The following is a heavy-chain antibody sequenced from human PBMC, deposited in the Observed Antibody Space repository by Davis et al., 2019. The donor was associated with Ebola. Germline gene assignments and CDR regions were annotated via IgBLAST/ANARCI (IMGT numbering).Heavy chain of an antibody. J-gene: IGHJ3*01. V-gene: IGHV3-9*01. CDR3: VKDTSSIWFDV. Sequence: SLKISCAGSGFTFGDSAMHWVRQAPGKGLEWVSGISWNSDSIVYADSVKGRFTISRDNSKNTLHLQMNSLRVEDTAIYYCVKDTSSIWFDVWGQGTTVTVSS. CDR2: ISWNSDSI. D-gene: IGHD6-13*01. CDR1: GFTFGDSA.